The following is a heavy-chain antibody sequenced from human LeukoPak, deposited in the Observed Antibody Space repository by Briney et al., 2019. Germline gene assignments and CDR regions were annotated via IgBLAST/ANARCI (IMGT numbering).Heavy chain of an antibody. Sequence: GGSLRLSCEVSGFPVRSRYMTWVRQPPGKGLECVAVIESGGTTYPIDSVKARFTRSRNISKSPMYLDMNNLKVNNTAIYYCESLEGGPSDGRWGQGTLVTVSS. D-gene: IGHD3-3*01. J-gene: IGHJ4*02. CDR1: GFPVRSRY. CDR3: ESLEGGPSDGR. V-gene: IGHV3-53*01. CDR2: IESGGTT.